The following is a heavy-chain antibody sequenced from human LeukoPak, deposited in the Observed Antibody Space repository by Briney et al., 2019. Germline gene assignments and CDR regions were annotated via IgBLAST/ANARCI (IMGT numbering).Heavy chain of an antibody. CDR1: GFTFSSYA. J-gene: IGHJ4*02. V-gene: IGHV3-23*01. D-gene: IGHD6-19*01. Sequence: GGSLRLSCAASGFTFSSYAMSWVRQAPGKGLEWVSGISGRGDNTYYADSVKGRFTISRDNSKNTLYLHMNSLRAEGTAVYYCAKEYSSGHWGQGTLVTVSS. CDR2: ISGRGDNT. CDR3: AKEYSSGH.